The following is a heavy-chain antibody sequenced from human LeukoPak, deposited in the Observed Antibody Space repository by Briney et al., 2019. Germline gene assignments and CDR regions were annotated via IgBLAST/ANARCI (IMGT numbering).Heavy chain of an antibody. CDR1: GGSFSGYY. Sequence: SETLSLTCAVYGGSFSGYYWSWIRQPPGKGLEFIGSIYYSGSTYYNPSLKSRVTISVDTSKNQFSLQLNSVTPEDTAVYYCARELIAAAGIYGQRIFDYWGQGTLVTVSS. J-gene: IGHJ4*02. CDR2: IYYSGST. CDR3: ARELIAAAGIYGQRIFDY. V-gene: IGHV4-34*01. D-gene: IGHD6-13*01.